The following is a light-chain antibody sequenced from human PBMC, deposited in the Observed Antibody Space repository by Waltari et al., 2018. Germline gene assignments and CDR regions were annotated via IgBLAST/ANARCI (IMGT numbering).Light chain of an antibody. CDR3: MQALQTPPT. Sequence: IVMTQSPLSLPVTLGEPASISCRSSQSLLHSNGYNYLDWYLQKPGQSPQLLIYLGSNRASGVPDRFSGSGSGTDFTLKISRVEAEDVGVYYCMQALQTPPTFGQGTKLEIK. CDR2: LGS. V-gene: IGKV2-28*01. J-gene: IGKJ2*01. CDR1: QSLLHSNGYNY.